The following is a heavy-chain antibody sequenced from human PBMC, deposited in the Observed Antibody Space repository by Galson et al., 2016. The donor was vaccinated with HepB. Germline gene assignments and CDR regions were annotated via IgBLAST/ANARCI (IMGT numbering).Heavy chain of an antibody. J-gene: IGHJ4*02. D-gene: IGHD6-13*01. CDR1: GFTFDEYA. CDR2: ISWNSGTI. V-gene: IGHV3-9*01. Sequence: SLRLSCAASGFTFDEYAMHWVRQAPGKGLEWVSTISWNSGTIHYMDSVKGRFTTSRDNAKNSLYLQMDRLKTEDTTLYYCTKDISAGAAASGCFDCWGQGILVTVSS. CDR3: TKDISAGAAASGCFDC.